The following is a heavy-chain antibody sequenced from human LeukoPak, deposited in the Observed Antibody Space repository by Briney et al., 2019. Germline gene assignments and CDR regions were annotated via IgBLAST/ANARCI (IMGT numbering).Heavy chain of an antibody. CDR3: ARNRHSLVVPAAPVDY. CDR1: GGSFSGYY. J-gene: IGHJ4*02. V-gene: IGHV4-34*01. CDR2: INHSGST. D-gene: IGHD2-2*01. Sequence: SETLSLTCAVYGGSFSGYYWSWIRQPPGKGLEWIGEINHSGSTNYDPSLKSRVTISVDKSKNQFSLKLSSVTAADTAVYHCARNRHSLVVPAAPVDYWGQGTLVTVSS.